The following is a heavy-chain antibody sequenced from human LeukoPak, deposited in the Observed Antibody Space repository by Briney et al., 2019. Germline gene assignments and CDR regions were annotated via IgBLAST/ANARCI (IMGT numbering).Heavy chain of an antibody. CDR3: AKGPKVQLWSNY. J-gene: IGHJ4*02. CDR1: GWTFSSYA. D-gene: IGHD5-18*01. Sequence: PGASLRLSCAASGWTFSSYAMSWVRQAPGKGLEWVSAISGSGGSTYYADSVRGRFTISRDNSKNTLYLQMNSLRAEDTAVYYCAKGPKVQLWSNYWGQGTLLTDSS. V-gene: IGHV3-23*01. CDR2: ISGSGGST.